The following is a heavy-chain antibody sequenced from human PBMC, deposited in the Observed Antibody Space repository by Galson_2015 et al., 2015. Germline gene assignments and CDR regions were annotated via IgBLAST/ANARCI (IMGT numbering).Heavy chain of an antibody. Sequence: SLRLSCAASGFTFSSYGMHWVRQAPGKGLEWVAVISYDGSNKYYADSVKGRFTISRDNSKNTLYLQMNSLRAEDTAVYYCARDRDPPQGFDYWGQGTLVTVSS. CDR3: ARDRDPPQGFDY. CDR2: ISYDGSNK. CDR1: GFTFSSYG. D-gene: IGHD2-15*01. V-gene: IGHV3-30*03. J-gene: IGHJ4*02.